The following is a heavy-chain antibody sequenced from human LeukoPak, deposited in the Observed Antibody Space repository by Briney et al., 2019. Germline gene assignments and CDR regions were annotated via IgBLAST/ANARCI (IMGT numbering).Heavy chain of an antibody. CDR2: ISSSGSTI. J-gene: IGHJ3*01. CDR1: GGSISSYY. CDR3: ARDLAFYGVVVAATPEGVH. Sequence: KPSETLSLTCTVSGGSISSYYWSWIRQPPGKGLERVSYISSSGSTIYYADSVKGRFTISRDNAKNSLYLQMNSLRAEDTAVYYCARDLAFYGVVVAATPEGVHWGQGTMVTVSS. V-gene: IGHV3-11*04. D-gene: IGHD2-15*01.